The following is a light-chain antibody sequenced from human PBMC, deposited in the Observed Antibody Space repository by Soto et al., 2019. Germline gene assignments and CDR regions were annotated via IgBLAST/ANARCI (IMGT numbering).Light chain of an antibody. Sequence: DIQMTQYPYSLSASVGDRVSITCRASQSIVTYLNWYLQKPGKAPKLLIYAASNLQSGVPSRFSGSGSGTDFTLTISSLQPEDFATYFCQQSYSTPPWTFGQGTKVDI. J-gene: IGKJ1*01. CDR2: AAS. V-gene: IGKV1-39*01. CDR3: QQSYSTPPWT. CDR1: QSIVTY.